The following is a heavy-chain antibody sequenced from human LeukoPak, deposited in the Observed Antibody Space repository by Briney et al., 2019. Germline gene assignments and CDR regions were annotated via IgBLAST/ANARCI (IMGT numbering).Heavy chain of an antibody. J-gene: IGHJ3*02. CDR2: IYSDDRT. Sequence: GGSLRLSCAASGFTIISNYMSWVRQAPGKGLEWVSIIYSDDRTYYADSVKGRFTISRDNSKNTLYFQMNSLRAEDTAVYYCARVGGIYDYVWGSYRHDAFDIWGQGTMVTVSS. V-gene: IGHV3-53*01. CDR3: ARVGGIYDYVWGSYRHDAFDI. D-gene: IGHD3-16*02. CDR1: GFTIISNY.